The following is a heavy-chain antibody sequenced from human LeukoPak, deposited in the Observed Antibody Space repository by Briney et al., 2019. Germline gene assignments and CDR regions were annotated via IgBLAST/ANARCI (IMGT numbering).Heavy chain of an antibody. V-gene: IGHV3-66*01. Sequence: PGGSLILSCAASAFIVSSNHMRWVRQAAGKGLEWVSVIYSGGGTNYADSVKGRLTISRDNSKNTVYLQMNSLRAEDTAVYYCARGPISSLAFDYWGQGTLVTVSS. CDR1: AFIVSSNH. D-gene: IGHD3-16*02. J-gene: IGHJ4*02. CDR3: ARGPISSLAFDY. CDR2: IYSGGGT.